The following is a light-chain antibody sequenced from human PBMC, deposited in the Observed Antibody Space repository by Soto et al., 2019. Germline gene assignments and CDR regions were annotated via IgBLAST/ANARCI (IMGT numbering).Light chain of an antibody. Sequence: QSVLTQPPSVSGAPGQRVTISCTGSSSNIGAGYDVHWYQHLPGTAPKLLIYGNSNRPSGVPDRFSGSKSGTSASLAITGLQAEDEADYYCQSYDSSLSGYVFGTGTKLNVL. J-gene: IGLJ1*01. CDR3: QSYDSSLSGYV. CDR2: GNS. CDR1: SSNIGAGYD. V-gene: IGLV1-40*01.